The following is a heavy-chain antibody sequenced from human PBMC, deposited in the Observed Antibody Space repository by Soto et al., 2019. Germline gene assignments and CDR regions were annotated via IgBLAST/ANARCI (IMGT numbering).Heavy chain of an antibody. V-gene: IGHV5-51*01. Sequence: GESLKISCKGSGYSFTTYWIGWVRQMPGKGLEWMGIIYPGDSYIRYSPSFQGQVTISADKSISTAYLQWSSLKASDTAMYYCASSAQRGYSSGWSDYYYYGIDVWGQGTTVTVSS. CDR3: ASSAQRGYSSGWSDYYYYGIDV. J-gene: IGHJ6*02. D-gene: IGHD6-19*01. CDR2: IYPGDSYI. CDR1: GYSFTTYW.